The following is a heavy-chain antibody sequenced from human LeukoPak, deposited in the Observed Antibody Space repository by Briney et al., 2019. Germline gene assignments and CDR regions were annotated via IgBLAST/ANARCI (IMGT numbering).Heavy chain of an antibody. CDR3: ARCSGYGMDV. CDR1: GFTFSSYG. D-gene: IGHD3-10*02. V-gene: IGHV3-30*03. CDR2: ISYDGSNK. J-gene: IGHJ6*02. Sequence: GGSLRLSCAASGFTFSSYGMHWVRQAPGKGLEWVAVISYDGSNKYYADSVKGRFTISRDNSKNTLYLQMNSLRDEDTAVYHCARCSGYGMDVWGQGTTVTVSS.